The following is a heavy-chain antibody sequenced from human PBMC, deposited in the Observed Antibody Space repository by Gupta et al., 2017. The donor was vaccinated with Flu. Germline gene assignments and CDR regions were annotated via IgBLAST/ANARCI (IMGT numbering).Heavy chain of an antibody. CDR1: GGSISSSNW. CDR2: IYHSGST. CDR3: ARGVRASGWRRWKDWFDP. J-gene: IGHJ5*02. Sequence: QVQLQESGPGLVKPSGTLSLTCAVSGGSISSSNWWSWVRRPPGKGLDWIGEIYHSGSTNYNPSLKSRVTISVDKSKNQFSLKLSSVTAADTAVYYCARGVRASGWRRWKDWFDPWGQGTLVTVSS. V-gene: IGHV4-4*02. D-gene: IGHD6-19*01.